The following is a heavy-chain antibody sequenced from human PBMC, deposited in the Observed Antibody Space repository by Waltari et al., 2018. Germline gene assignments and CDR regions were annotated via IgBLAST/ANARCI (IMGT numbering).Heavy chain of an antibody. CDR3: AKARRITYYYGSGSSLNWFDP. Sequence: EVQLLESGGGLVQPGGSLRLSCAASGFTFSSYAMSWVRQAPGKGLDWVSAISGSGGSTYYADSVKGRFTISRDNSKNTLYLQMNSLRAEDTAVYYCAKARRITYYYGSGSSLNWFDPWGQGTLVTVSS. D-gene: IGHD3-10*01. CDR1: GFTFSSYA. CDR2: ISGSGGST. J-gene: IGHJ5*02. V-gene: IGHV3-23*01.